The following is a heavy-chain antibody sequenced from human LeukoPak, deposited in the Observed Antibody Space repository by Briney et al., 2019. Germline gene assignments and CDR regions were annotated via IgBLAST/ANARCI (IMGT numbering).Heavy chain of an antibody. Sequence: SETLSLTCTVSGGSVSSGDYFWSWIRQHPGKGLEWIGYIHYSGNSYYNPSLKSRVVISPDTSKNQYSVKLTSVTAADTATYYCATYDTDGGYFEYWGQGSLVTVSS. CDR2: IHYSGNS. CDR1: GGSVSSGDYF. CDR3: ATYDTDGGYFEY. J-gene: IGHJ4*02. V-gene: IGHV4-31*03. D-gene: IGHD3-16*01.